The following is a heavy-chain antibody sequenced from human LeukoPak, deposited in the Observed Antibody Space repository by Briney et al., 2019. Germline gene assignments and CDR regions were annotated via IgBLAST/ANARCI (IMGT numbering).Heavy chain of an antibody. CDR1: GFTFSSYW. Sequence: GGSLRLSCAVSGFTFSSYWMSWVRQAPGKGLEWVANIKHDGSEKHYMDSVKGRFTISRDNSKNTLYLQMNSLRAEDTAVYYCAKVTNYYYDSSGYPHSYYFDYWGQGTLVTVSS. V-gene: IGHV3-7*03. D-gene: IGHD3-22*01. J-gene: IGHJ4*02. CDR2: IKHDGSEK. CDR3: AKVTNYYYDSSGYPHSYYFDY.